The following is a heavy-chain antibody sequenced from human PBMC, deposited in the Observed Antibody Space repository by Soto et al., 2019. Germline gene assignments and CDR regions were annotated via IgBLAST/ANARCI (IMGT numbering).Heavy chain of an antibody. V-gene: IGHV1-18*01. D-gene: IGHD3-3*01. Sequence: ASVKVSCKTSGYTFNTYGINWVRQAPGQGLELMGWISAYDGKTTYAEKFQGRVTLTTDTSTSTAYMELRSLRSDDTAIYYCARDTHEFWTSYWFDPWGQGTPVTVSS. CDR1: GYTFNTYG. CDR3: ARDTHEFWTSYWFDP. J-gene: IGHJ5*02. CDR2: ISAYDGKT.